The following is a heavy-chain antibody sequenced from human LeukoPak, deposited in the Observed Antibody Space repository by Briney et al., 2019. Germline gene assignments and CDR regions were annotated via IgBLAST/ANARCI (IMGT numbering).Heavy chain of an antibody. D-gene: IGHD2-15*01. CDR1: GFAFSSYT. V-gene: IGHV3-23*01. CDR2: ISGSGGIT. CDR3: AKDSASVGGPTTD. Sequence: GGSLRLSCAASGFAFSSYTMSWVRQAPGKGKEWVSLISGSGGITYYADSVKGRFTISRDNSKNTLYLQMDSLRAEDTAVYYCAKDSASVGGPTTDWGQGTLVTVSS. J-gene: IGHJ4*02.